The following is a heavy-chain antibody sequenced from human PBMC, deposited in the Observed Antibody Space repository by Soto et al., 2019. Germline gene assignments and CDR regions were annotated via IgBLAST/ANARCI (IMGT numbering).Heavy chain of an antibody. J-gene: IGHJ4*02. CDR3: AKERYSGSYGY. CDR1: EFPFGGHA. Sequence: GGSQRHSNTAAEFPFGGHAMSWVRKDPGKGLEWVSAISGSGGSTYYADSVKGRFTISRDNSKNTLYLQMNSLRAEDTAVYYCAKERYSGSYGYWGQGTLVTVSS. D-gene: IGHD1-26*01. CDR2: ISGSGGST. V-gene: IGHV3-23*01.